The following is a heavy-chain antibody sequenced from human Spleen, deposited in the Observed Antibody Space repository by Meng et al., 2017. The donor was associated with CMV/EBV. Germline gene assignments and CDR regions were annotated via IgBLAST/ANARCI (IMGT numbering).Heavy chain of an antibody. Sequence: ASVKVSCKTSGYNFTDYYMHWVRQAPGQGLEWMGWINPNSGGTNYAQKFQGRITMTGDTSITTAYMELSRLTSDDMAVYHCARVKRYCTGGTCSSTGYYGMDVWGQGTTVTVSS. CDR1: GYNFTDYY. D-gene: IGHD2-15*01. J-gene: IGHJ6*02. CDR2: INPNSGGT. V-gene: IGHV1-2*02. CDR3: ARVKRYCTGGTCSSTGYYGMDV.